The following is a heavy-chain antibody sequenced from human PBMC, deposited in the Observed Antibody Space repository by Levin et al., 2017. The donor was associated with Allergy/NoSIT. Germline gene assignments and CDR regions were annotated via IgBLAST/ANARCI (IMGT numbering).Heavy chain of an antibody. CDR1: GFTFSIYA. Sequence: LSLTCAASGFTFSIYAMTWVRQAPGKGLEWVSTISSSGGATHYADSVKGRFTISRDNPKNTLYLQMNSLRAEDTAVYYCVSGGGGRFFDYWGQGTLVTVSS. CDR3: VSGGGGRFFDY. V-gene: IGHV3-23*01. J-gene: IGHJ4*02. CDR2: ISSSGGAT. D-gene: IGHD4-23*01.